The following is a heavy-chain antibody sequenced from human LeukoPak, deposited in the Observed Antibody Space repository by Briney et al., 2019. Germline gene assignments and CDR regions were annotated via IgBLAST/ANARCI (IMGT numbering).Heavy chain of an antibody. J-gene: IGHJ3*02. CDR2: IGAAGAHT. Sequence: PGGSLRLSCAASGFRFSYHDMHWVRQAPGKGLEFVSSIGAAGAHTLYADSVKGRFTISRDNFQSTMYLQMDGLRPEDSAVYYCARELGGTKTGGFDIWGQGTVVTVSS. V-gene: IGHV3-64*02. CDR3: ARELGGTKTGGFDI. D-gene: IGHD1-14*01. CDR1: GFRFSYHD.